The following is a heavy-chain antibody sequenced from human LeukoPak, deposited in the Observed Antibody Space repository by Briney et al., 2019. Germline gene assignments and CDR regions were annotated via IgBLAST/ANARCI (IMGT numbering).Heavy chain of an antibody. CDR2: IKQDGSET. D-gene: IGHD3-9*01. Sequence: GGSLRLSCEASGLTLGDYWMTWVRQAPGKGPECVANIKQDGSETHYVDSVKGRFTIFRDNAKNSLSLQMNSLRVEDTAMYYCATYWRYFDWLLLDTWGLGTMVTVSS. CDR3: ATYWRYFDWLLLDT. J-gene: IGHJ3*02. V-gene: IGHV3-7*05. CDR1: GLTLGDYW.